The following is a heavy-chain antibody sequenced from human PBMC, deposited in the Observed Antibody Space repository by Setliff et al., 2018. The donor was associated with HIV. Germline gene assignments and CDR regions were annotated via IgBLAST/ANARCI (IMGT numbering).Heavy chain of an antibody. CDR2: IYYNEKT. V-gene: IGHV4-39*01. J-gene: IGHJ5*02. D-gene: IGHD3-22*01. CDR1: GVYGVYRDQY. Sequence: PSETLSLTCAVYGVYGVYRDQYSWSWIRQPPGKGLEYIGSIYYNEKTYYSPSLKGRVTISVDTSKNQFSLNLTSVTAADTAVYFCASRVYYYDSNKVLREEGFDPWGQGTLVTAPQ. CDR3: ASRVYYYDSNKVLREEGFDP.